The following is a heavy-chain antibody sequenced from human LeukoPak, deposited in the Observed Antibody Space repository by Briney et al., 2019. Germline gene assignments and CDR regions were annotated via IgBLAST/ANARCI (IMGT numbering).Heavy chain of an antibody. J-gene: IGHJ4*02. CDR3: ARRRRSGYYLDY. V-gene: IGHV4-39*01. Sequence: SETLSLTCTVSSGFIISSDYYWGWIRQSPGKGLEWIGSIHYSGRAYYSPSLKSRVAISIDPSKNQFSLKLSSVTAADTAVYFCARRRRSGYYLDYWGQGTLVTVSS. CDR2: IHYSGRA. CDR1: SGFIISSDYY. D-gene: IGHD3-22*01.